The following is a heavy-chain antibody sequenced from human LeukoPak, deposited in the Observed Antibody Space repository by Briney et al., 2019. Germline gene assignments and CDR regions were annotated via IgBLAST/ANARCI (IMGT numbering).Heavy chain of an antibody. J-gene: IGHJ4*02. CDR3: TRDSWGAVAGPDY. Sequence: KASETLSLTCTVSGGSISSSSYYWGWTRQPPGKGLEWIGSIYYSGNTYYNPSLKSRVTISLDTSKSQFSLKLSSVTAADTAVYYCTRDSWGAVAGPDYWGQGTLVTVSS. CDR2: IYYSGNT. CDR1: GGSISSSSYY. V-gene: IGHV4-39*07. D-gene: IGHD6-19*01.